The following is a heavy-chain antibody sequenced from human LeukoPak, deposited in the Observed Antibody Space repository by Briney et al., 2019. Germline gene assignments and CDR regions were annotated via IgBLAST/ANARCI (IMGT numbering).Heavy chain of an antibody. J-gene: IGHJ4*02. CDR1: GFRFSDYW. CDR3: VRDPD. CDR2: IKEDGSEK. V-gene: IGHV3-7*01. Sequence: PGGSLRLSCAASGFRFSDYWMNWVRQAPGKGLEWVANIKEDGSEKYYVDSVKGRFTISRDNAKNSVDLQMNRLGGEDTAVYYCVRDPDWGQGTLVTVSS.